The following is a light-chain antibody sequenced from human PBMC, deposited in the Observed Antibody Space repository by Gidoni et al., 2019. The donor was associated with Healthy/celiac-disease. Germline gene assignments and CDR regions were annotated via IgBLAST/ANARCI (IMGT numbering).Light chain of an antibody. V-gene: IGKV3-11*01. Sequence: EIVLTQSPATLSLSPGERATLSCRASQSVSSYLAWYQQKPGQAPRLLIYDASNRATGIPARFSGSGSGTDFTLTISSLEPEDFAVYYWQQRSNWPLITFXXXTRLEIK. CDR2: DAS. J-gene: IGKJ5*01. CDR1: QSVSSY. CDR3: QQRSNWPLIT.